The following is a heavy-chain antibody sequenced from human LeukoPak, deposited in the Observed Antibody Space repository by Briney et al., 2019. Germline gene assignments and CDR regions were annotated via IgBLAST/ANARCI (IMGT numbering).Heavy chain of an antibody. CDR3: AREAAGTGYFDY. J-gene: IGHJ4*02. CDR1: GFTFSSYS. D-gene: IGHD6-13*01. CDR2: ISSSSSYI. V-gene: IGHV3-21*01. Sequence: GGSLRLSCAASGFTFSSYSMNWVRQAPGKGLEWVSSISSSSSYIYYADSVKGRFTISRDNSKNTLYLQMNSLRAEDTAVYYCAREAAGTGYFDYWGQGTLVTVSS.